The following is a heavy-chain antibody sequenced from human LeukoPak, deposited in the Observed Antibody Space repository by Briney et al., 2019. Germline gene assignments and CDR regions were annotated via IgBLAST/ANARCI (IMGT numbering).Heavy chain of an antibody. CDR3: ARGSQYYYESSGYYSHDY. CDR2: NNHSGST. V-gene: IGHV4-34*01. D-gene: IGHD3-22*01. CDR1: GGSFSGYY. J-gene: IGHJ4*02. Sequence: PSETLSLTCAVYGGSFSGYYWSWIRQPPGKGLEWIGENNHSGSTNYSPSLKSRVTISVDTSKNQFSLKLRSVTAADTAVYYCARGSQYYYESSGYYSHDYWGQGTLVTVSS.